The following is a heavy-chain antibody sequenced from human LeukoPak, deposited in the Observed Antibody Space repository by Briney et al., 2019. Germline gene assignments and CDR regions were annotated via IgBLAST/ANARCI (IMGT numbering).Heavy chain of an antibody. V-gene: IGHV1-46*01. D-gene: IGHD6-13*01. J-gene: IGHJ4*02. Sequence: APVKVSCKASGYTFTSYYMHWVRQAPGQGLEWMGIINPSGGSTSYAQKFQGRVTMTRDMSTSTVYMELSSLRSEDTAVYYCAREQLEDYFDYWGQGTLVTVSS. CDR2: INPSGGST. CDR1: GYTFTSYY. CDR3: AREQLEDYFDY.